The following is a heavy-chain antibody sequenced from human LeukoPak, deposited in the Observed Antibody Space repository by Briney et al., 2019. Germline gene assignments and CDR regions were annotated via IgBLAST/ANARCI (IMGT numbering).Heavy chain of an antibody. D-gene: IGHD6-13*01. CDR3: ARKAAGLTIDF. J-gene: IGHJ4*02. CDR1: GFPFSSYW. CDR2: INSDGSST. Sequence: GGSLRLSCSASGFPFSSYWMHGVRQAPGKGLVWVSRINSDGSSTNYANSVKGRFTISRGNAENTLYLQMNSLRAEDTAVYYCARKAAGLTIDFWGQGTLVTVSS. V-gene: IGHV3-74*01.